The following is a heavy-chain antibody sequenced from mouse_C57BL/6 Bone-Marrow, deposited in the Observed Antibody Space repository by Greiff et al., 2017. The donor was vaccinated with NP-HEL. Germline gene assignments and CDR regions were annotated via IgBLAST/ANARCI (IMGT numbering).Heavy chain of an antibody. CDR2: INPYNGGT. V-gene: IGHV1-19*01. CDR3: ARERDDYDWYFDV. D-gene: IGHD2-4*01. CDR1: GYTFTDYY. J-gene: IGHJ1*03. Sequence: VQLQQSGPVLVKPGASVKMSCKASGYTFTDYYMNWVKQSHGKSLEWIGVINPYNGGTSYNQKFKVKATLTVDKSSSTAYMELNSLTSEDSAVYYCARERDDYDWYFDVWGTGTTVTVSS.